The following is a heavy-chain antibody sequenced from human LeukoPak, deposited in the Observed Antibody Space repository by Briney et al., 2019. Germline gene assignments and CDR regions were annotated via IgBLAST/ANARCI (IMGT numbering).Heavy chain of an antibody. V-gene: IGHV3-74*01. CDR3: VASRWSGALDF. Sequence: PGGSLRLSCVGSSIRFADHWMLWVRQVPGEPPAWVARSDRDGVVREYADSVKGRFTIPRDNARNTIHLEMNRRKVEDTAIYYCVASRWSGALDFWGQGSLVTVSS. CDR2: SDRDGVVR. J-gene: IGHJ4*02. CDR1: SIRFADHW. D-gene: IGHD3-3*01.